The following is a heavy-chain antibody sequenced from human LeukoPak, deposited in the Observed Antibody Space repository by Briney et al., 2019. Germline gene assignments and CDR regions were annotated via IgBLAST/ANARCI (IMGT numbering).Heavy chain of an antibody. V-gene: IGHV3-23*01. J-gene: IGHJ4*02. CDR1: GFTFSSYA. D-gene: IGHD2-2*01. CDR3: AKDRRNYQLLPLFDY. Sequence: GGSLRLSCAASGFTFSSYAMSWVRQAPGKGLEWVSAISGSGGSTYYADSVKGRFTISRDNSKNTLYLQMNSLRAEDTAVYYCAKDRRNYQLLPLFDYWGQGTLVPVSS. CDR2: ISGSGGST.